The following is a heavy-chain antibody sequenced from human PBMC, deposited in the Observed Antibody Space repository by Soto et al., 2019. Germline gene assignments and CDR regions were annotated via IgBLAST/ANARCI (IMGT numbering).Heavy chain of an antibody. CDR2: ISGSGSTI. V-gene: IGHV3-23*01. CDR3: AKVFYYYDSSGYYYFDY. D-gene: IGHD3-22*01. J-gene: IGHJ4*02. CDR1: GVTFSSDA. Sequence: GGPLRLSCAASGVTFSSDAVHWVRQAPVKGPEWISSISGSGSTIYYADSVKGRFTISRDNSKNTLYLQMSSLRAEDTAVYYCAKVFYYYDSSGYYYFDYWGQGTLVTVSS.